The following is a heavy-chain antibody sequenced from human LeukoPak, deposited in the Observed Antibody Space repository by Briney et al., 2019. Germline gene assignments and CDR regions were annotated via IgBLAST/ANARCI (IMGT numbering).Heavy chain of an antibody. CDR3: AKDPRIAAEYYFDY. V-gene: IGHV3-30*02. D-gene: IGHD6-6*01. J-gene: IGHJ4*02. CDR1: GFTFSSYA. CDR2: IRYDGSNK. Sequence: PGRSLRLSCAASGFTFSSYAMHWVRQAPGKGLEWVAFIRYDGSNKYYADSVKGRFTISRDNSKNTLYLQMNSLRAEDTAVYYCAKDPRIAAEYYFDYWGQGTLVTVSS.